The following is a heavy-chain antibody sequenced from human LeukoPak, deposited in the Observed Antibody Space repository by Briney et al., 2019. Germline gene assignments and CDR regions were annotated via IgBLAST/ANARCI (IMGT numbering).Heavy chain of an antibody. CDR3: ARETRWLHDY. D-gene: IGHD5-12*01. CDR1: GYTLTGYY. V-gene: IGHV1-2*02. CDR2: ININGGGT. J-gene: IGHJ4*02. Sequence: ATAKVSCKASGYTLTGYYIHWVRQAPGQGLEWMGWININGGGTNYAQKFQGRVTMTRDTSISTAYLELSRLRSDDTAVYYCARETRWLHDYWGQGTLVSLSS.